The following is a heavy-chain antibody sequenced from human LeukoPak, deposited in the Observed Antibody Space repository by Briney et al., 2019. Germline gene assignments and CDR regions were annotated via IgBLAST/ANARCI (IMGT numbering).Heavy chain of an antibody. D-gene: IGHD6-19*01. CDR3: ARFAVHRRLVVAGQFGLDY. V-gene: IGHV1-46*01. CDR2: INPSGGNT. CDR1: GYTFTSYY. J-gene: IGHJ4*02. Sequence: ASVKVSCKASGYTFTSYYMHWVRQAPGQGLEWMGIINPSGGNTNYAQKFQGRVTMTRDTSTSTVYMELSSLRSEDTAVYYCARFAVHRRLVVAGQFGLDYWGQGTLVTVSS.